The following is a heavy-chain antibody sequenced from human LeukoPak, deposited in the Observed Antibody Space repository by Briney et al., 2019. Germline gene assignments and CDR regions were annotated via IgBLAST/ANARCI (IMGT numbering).Heavy chain of an antibody. J-gene: IGHJ4*02. D-gene: IGHD3-10*01. V-gene: IGHV4-59*01. CDR1: GGSISSYY. CDR2: IYYSGGT. Sequence: SETLSLTCTVSGGSISSYYWSWIRQSPGKGLEWIGYIYYSGGTNYNPSLKSRVTISVDTSKNQFSLKLSSVTAADTAVYYCAGTYYYGSGSYVDYWGQGTLVTVSS. CDR3: AGTYYYGSGSYVDY.